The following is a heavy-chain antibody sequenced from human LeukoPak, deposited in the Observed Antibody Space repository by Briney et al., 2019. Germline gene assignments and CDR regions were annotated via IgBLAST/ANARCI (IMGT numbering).Heavy chain of an antibody. CDR3: AKMDTAMVAPGHYFDY. Sequence: GGSLRLSCAASGFTLSSYAMSWVRQAPGKGLEWVSAISRSGGSTYYADSVKGRFTISRDNSKNTLYLQMNSLRAEDTAVYYCAKMDTAMVAPGHYFDYWGQGTLVTVSS. J-gene: IGHJ4*02. D-gene: IGHD5-18*01. CDR2: ISRSGGST. CDR1: GFTLSSYA. V-gene: IGHV3-23*01.